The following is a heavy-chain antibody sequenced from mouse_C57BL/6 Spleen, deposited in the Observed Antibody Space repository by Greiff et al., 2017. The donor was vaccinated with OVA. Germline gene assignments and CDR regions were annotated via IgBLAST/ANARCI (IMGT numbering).Heavy chain of an antibody. CDR2: IYPGDGDT. Sequence: VQLQQSGPELVKPGASVKISCKASGYAFSSSWMNWVKQRPGKGLEWIGRIYPGDGDTNYNGKFKGKATLTADKSSSTAYMQLSSLTSEDSAVYFCAKKIYYGYDGGSYFDYWGQGTTLTVSS. V-gene: IGHV1-82*01. CDR3: AKKIYYGYDGGSYFDY. D-gene: IGHD2-2*01. CDR1: GYAFSSSW. J-gene: IGHJ2*01.